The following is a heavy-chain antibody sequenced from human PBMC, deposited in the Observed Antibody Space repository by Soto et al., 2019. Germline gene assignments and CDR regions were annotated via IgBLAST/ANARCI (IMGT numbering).Heavy chain of an antibody. J-gene: IGHJ4*02. Sequence: EVQLVESGGGLVQPGGSLRLSCAASGFTFSSYWMSWVRQAPGQGLEWVANIKQDGSEKYYVDSVKGRFTISRDNAKNSLYLQMNSRRAEDTAVYYCAGAGLRITMVRRVIKFYYWGQGTLVTVSS. V-gene: IGHV3-7*04. CDR2: IKQDGSEK. CDR3: AGAGLRITMVRRVIKFYY. D-gene: IGHD3-10*01. CDR1: GFTFSSYW.